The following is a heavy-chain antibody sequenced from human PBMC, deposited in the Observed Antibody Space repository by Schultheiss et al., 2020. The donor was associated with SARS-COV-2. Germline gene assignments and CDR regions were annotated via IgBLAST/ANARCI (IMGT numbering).Heavy chain of an antibody. Sequence: GESLKISCKVSGYTLTELSMHWVRQAPGKGLEWMGGFDPEDGETIYAQKFQGRVTMTEDTSTDTAYMELSSLRSEDTAVYYCARGVNSLFVLMVYALPRNWFDPWGQGTLVTVSS. CDR2: FDPEDGET. CDR3: ARGVNSLFVLMVYALPRNWFDP. D-gene: IGHD2-8*01. CDR1: GYTLTELS. J-gene: IGHJ5*02. V-gene: IGHV1-24*01.